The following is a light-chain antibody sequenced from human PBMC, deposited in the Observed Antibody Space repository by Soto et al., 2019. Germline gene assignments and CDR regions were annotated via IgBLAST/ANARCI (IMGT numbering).Light chain of an antibody. Sequence: EIVLTPSPGTLSLSPGERATLSCRASQSVSNNYLAWYQQKPGQAPRLLIYGASNRATGIPDRFSGSGSGTDFTLTISRLETQDSAMYYCQQYVISVTFGQGTRLEIK. CDR3: QQYVISVT. J-gene: IGKJ5*01. CDR2: GAS. CDR1: QSVSNNY. V-gene: IGKV3-20*01.